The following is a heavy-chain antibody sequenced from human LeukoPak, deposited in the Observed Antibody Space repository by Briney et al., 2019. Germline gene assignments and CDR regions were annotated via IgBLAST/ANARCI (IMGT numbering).Heavy chain of an antibody. CDR1: GGSFSGYY. CDR2: INHSGST. J-gene: IGHJ4*02. CDR3: ARGPDYYDSSGYLDYFDY. D-gene: IGHD3-22*01. V-gene: IGHV4-34*01. Sequence: SETLSLTCAVYGGSFSGYYWSWIRQPPGKGLEWIGEINHSGSTNYNPSLKGRVTISVDTSKNQFSLKLSSVTAADTAVYYCARGPDYYDSSGYLDYFDYWGQGTLVTFSS.